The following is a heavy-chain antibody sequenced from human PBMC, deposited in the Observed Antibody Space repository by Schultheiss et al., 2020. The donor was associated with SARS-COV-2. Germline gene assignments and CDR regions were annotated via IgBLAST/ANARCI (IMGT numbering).Heavy chain of an antibody. V-gene: IGHV4-39*02. CDR2: IYYSGST. Sequence: SETLSLTCTVSGGSISSSSYYWGWIRQPPGKGLEWIGSIYYSGSTYYNPSLKSRVTISVDTSKNQFSLKLSSVTAADTAVYYCARDKRAYSSSWYLDSTDGYYYYYGMDVWGQGTTVTVSS. CDR3: ARDKRAYSSSWYLDSTDGYYYYYGMDV. CDR1: GGSISSSSYY. J-gene: IGHJ6*02. D-gene: IGHD6-13*01.